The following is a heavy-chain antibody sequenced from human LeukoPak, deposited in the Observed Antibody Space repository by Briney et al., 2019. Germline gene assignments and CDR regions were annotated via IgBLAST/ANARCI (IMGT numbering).Heavy chain of an antibody. Sequence: GGSLRLSCAASGFTVSSSYMSWVRQATGKGLEWVSIVYSGGSIYYADSVKGRFTTSRHNSNNTLDLQMNSLRTEDTAMYYCARSYNSAWLDYWGQGTLVTVSS. CDR1: GFTVSSSY. J-gene: IGHJ4*02. D-gene: IGHD6-19*01. V-gene: IGHV3-53*04. CDR2: VYSGGSI. CDR3: ARSYNSAWLDY.